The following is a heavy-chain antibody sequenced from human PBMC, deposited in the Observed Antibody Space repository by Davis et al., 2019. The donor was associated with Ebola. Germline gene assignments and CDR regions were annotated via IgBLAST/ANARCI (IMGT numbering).Heavy chain of an antibody. J-gene: IGHJ3*02. D-gene: IGHD2-8*02. Sequence: GESLKISCKDSGNSFTSHWIGWVRQMPGKGLDWMGIIYTGDSDTRYSPSFRGQVTISADKSMKTAFLQWSSLKASDSGMYYCASLRRTITGMDDGFDIWGQGTNVTVSS. CDR3: ASLRRTITGMDDGFDI. CDR1: GNSFTSHW. V-gene: IGHV5-51*01. CDR2: IYTGDSDT.